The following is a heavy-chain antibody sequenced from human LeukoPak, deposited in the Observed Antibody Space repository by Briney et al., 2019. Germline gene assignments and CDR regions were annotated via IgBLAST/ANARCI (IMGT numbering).Heavy chain of an antibody. CDR3: ARHLEAVVVVAA. CDR2: IYYSGST. Sequence: PSETPSLTRTVSGGSISSSSYYWGWIRQPPGKGLEWIGSIYYSGSTYYNPSLKSRVTISVDTSKNQFSLKLSSVTAADTAVYYCARHLEAVVVVAAWGQGTMVTVSS. V-gene: IGHV4-39*01. CDR1: GGSISSSSYY. D-gene: IGHD2-15*01. J-gene: IGHJ3*01.